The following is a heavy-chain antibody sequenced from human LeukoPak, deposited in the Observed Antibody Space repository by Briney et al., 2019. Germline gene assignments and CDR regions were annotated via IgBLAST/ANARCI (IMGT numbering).Heavy chain of an antibody. Sequence: ASVKVSCKASGYTFTGYYMHWVRQAPGQGLEWMGWINPNSGGTNYAQKFQGRVTMTRDTSISTAYMELSRLRSDDTAVYYCARDDRQDWSGYYPLFDYWGQGTLVTVSS. D-gene: IGHD3-3*01. CDR1: GYTFTGYY. J-gene: IGHJ4*02. CDR2: INPNSGGT. CDR3: ARDDRQDWSGYYPLFDY. V-gene: IGHV1-2*02.